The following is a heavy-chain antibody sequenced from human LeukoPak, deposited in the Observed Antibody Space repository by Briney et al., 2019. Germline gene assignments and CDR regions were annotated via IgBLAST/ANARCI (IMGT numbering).Heavy chain of an antibody. CDR1: GFSFSSYT. J-gene: IGHJ5*02. V-gene: IGHV3-48*01. D-gene: IGHD3-22*01. Sequence: GGSLRLSCAASGFSFSSYTMNWVRQAPGKGLEWVSYISSSGSTIYYADSVKGRFTISRDNSKNTLYLQMNSLRAEDTAVYYCARDARVGYYDSSGYYYNWFDPWGQGTLVTVSS. CDR3: ARDARVGYYDSSGYYYNWFDP. CDR2: ISSSGSTI.